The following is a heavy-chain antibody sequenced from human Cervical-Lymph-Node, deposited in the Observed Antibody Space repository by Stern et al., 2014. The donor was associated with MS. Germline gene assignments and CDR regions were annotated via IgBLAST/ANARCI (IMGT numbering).Heavy chain of an antibody. CDR1: GGSISSYY. CDR2: IYYSGST. CDR3: ARAYGDYYFDY. V-gene: IGHV4-59*01. J-gene: IGHJ4*02. D-gene: IGHD4-17*01. Sequence: QLQLQESGPGLVKPSETLSLTCTVSGGSISSYYWSWIRQPPGKGLEWIGYIYYSGSTNYNPSLKSRVTISVDTSKNQFSLKPSSVTAADTAVYYCARAYGDYYFDYWGQGTLVTVSS.